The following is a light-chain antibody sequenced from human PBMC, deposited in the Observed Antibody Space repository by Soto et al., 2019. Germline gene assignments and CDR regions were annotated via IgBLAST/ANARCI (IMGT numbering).Light chain of an antibody. CDR2: DVS. J-gene: IGLJ1*01. CDR3: SSYTTSNTRQIV. CDR1: SSDVCGYNY. Sequence: QSALTQPASVSGSPGQSITISCTGTSSDVCGYNYVSWYQHHPGKAPKLMIYDVSNRPSGVSNRSSGSKSGNTASLTISGLQPEEEADYYCSSYTTSNTRQIVFGTGTKVTVL. V-gene: IGLV2-14*03.